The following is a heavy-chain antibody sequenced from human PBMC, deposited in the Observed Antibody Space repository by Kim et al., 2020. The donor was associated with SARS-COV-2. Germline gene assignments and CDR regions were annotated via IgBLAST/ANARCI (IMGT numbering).Heavy chain of an antibody. CDR3: ARFGSDWSLSS. D-gene: IGHD6-19*01. Sequence: GGSLRLSCAGSGFTFSSDWMHWVRQAPGKGLEWVSRINTDGSFTTNADSVKGRFTISRDNAKNTLYLQMNSLRAEDTAVYYCARFGSDWSLSSWGQERWSPSPQ. CDR2: INTDGSFT. J-gene: IGHJ5*01. V-gene: IGHV3-74*01. CDR1: GFTFSSDW.